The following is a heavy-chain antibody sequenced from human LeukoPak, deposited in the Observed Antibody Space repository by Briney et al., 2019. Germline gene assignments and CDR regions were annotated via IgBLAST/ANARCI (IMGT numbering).Heavy chain of an antibody. J-gene: IGHJ4*02. CDR3: AIRRGYSGYDY. CDR1: GGSFSGYY. Sequence: PSETLSLTCAVYGGSFSGYYWSWIRQPPGKGLEWIGEINQSGYNNYNPSLKSRVTILAEMSNNQFSLKLSSVTAADTAVYYCAIRRGYSGYDYWGQGTLVTVSS. CDR2: INQSGYN. V-gene: IGHV4-34*01. D-gene: IGHD5-12*01.